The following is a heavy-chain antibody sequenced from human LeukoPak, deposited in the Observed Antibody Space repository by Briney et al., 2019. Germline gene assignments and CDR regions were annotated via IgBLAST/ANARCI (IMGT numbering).Heavy chain of an antibody. J-gene: IGHJ4*02. V-gene: IGHV1-69*04. CDR2: IIPILGIA. D-gene: IGHD6-6*01. Sequence: SVKVSCKASGGTFSSCAISWVRQAPGQGLEWMGRIIPILGIANYAQKFQGRVTITADKSTSTAYMELSSLRSEDTAVYYCARDSLGQQLVLFDYWGQGTLVTVSS. CDR1: GGTFSSCA. CDR3: ARDSLGQQLVLFDY.